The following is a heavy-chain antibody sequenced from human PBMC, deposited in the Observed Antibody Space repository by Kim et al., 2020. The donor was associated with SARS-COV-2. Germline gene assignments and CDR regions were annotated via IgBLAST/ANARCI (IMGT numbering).Heavy chain of an antibody. J-gene: IGHJ6*02. V-gene: IGHV3-21*01. D-gene: IGHD5-18*01. CDR1: GFTFSHYS. Sequence: GGSLRLSCAASGFTFSHYSINWVRQAPGKGLEWVSSISSSSSYIYYGDSVKGRFTISRDNAKNSLYLQMNSLRAEDTAVYYCARDNWGPHGYSSPFSYYGMDVWGQGTTVTVSS. CDR3: ARDNWGPHGYSSPFSYYGMDV. CDR2: ISSSSSYI.